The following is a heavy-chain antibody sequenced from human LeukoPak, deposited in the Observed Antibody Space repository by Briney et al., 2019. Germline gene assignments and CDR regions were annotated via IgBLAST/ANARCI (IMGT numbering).Heavy chain of an antibody. CDR1: GFTLSSYW. D-gene: IGHD5-18*01. Sequence: GGSLRLSCAASGFTLSSYWMSWVRQAPGGGLEWVANIKQVGSEKYYVDSVKGRFTISRDNDKNSLYLQMNSLRAEDTAVYYCARRGYSYGYDYWGQGTLVTVSS. V-gene: IGHV3-7*01. CDR2: IKQVGSEK. J-gene: IGHJ4*02. CDR3: ARRGYSYGYDY.